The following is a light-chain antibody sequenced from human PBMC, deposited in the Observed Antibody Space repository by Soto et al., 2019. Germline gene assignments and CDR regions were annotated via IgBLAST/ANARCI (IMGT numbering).Light chain of an antibody. CDR3: QKYANSSPT. CDR1: QSISSW. J-gene: IGKJ2*01. CDR2: GES. V-gene: IGKV1-5*01. Sequence: DIPMTQSPSTLSASVGDRVTITCRASQSISSWLACYQQRPRKAPKLLIYGESSLESGVPSRFSGSGSGTEFTLTISSLQPDDFATYYCQKYANSSPTFGQGTKLEIK.